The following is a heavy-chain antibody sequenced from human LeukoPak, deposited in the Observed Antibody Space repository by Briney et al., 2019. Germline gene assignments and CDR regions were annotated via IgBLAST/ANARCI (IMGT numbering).Heavy chain of an antibody. CDR1: GFTFSSYG. Sequence: GSLRLSCAASGFTFSSYGMSWVRQPPGKGLEWIGSIYYSGNTYYNPSLKSRITISVDTSKNQFSLKLSSVTAADAAVYYCARDEYAYGGRTHPYFFDYWGQGTLITVSS. V-gene: IGHV4-39*07. J-gene: IGHJ4*02. CDR2: IYYSGNT. CDR3: ARDEYAYGGRTHPYFFDY. D-gene: IGHD3-10*01.